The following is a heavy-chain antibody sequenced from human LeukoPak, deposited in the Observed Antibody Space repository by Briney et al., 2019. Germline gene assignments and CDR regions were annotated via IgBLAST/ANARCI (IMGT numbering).Heavy chain of an antibody. V-gene: IGHV4-4*07. CDR3: ARGGGVATTNRKNYFDY. CDR2: IYTSGST. CDR1: GGSISSYY. J-gene: IGHJ4*02. Sequence: SETLSLTCNVSGGSISSYYWSWILQPAGKGLEWIGRIYTSGSTNYNPSLKSRVTMSVDTSKNQFSLNLSSVTAADTAVYYCARGGGVATTNRKNYFDYWGQGTLVTVSS. D-gene: IGHD1-14*01.